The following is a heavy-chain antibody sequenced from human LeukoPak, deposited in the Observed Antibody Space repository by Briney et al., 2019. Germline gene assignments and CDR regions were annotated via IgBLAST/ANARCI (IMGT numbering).Heavy chain of an antibody. J-gene: IGHJ4*02. CDR2: IYYSGST. Sequence: PSETLSLTCTVSGGSISSSSYYWGWIRQPPRKGLEWIGSIYYSGSTYYNPSLKSRVTISVDTSKNQFSLKLSSVTAADTAVYYCARVEGDRGDYVFDYWGQGTLVTVSS. CDR1: GGSISSSSYY. V-gene: IGHV4-39*07. D-gene: IGHD4-17*01. CDR3: ARVEGDRGDYVFDY.